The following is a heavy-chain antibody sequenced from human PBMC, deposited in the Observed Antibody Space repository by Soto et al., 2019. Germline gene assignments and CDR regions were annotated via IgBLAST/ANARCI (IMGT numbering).Heavy chain of an antibody. Sequence: GGSLRLSCAASGFTFSSYAMSWVRQAPGKGLEWVSAISGSGGSTYYADSVKGRFTISRDKSKNTLYLQMNSLRAEDTAVYYCAKAVAARDAFDIWGQGTMVTVSS. J-gene: IGHJ3*02. CDR3: AKAVAARDAFDI. V-gene: IGHV3-23*01. CDR1: GFTFSSYA. D-gene: IGHD6-6*01. CDR2: ISGSGGST.